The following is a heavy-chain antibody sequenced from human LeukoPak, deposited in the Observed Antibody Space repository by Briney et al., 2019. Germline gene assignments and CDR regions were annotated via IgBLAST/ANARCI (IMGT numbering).Heavy chain of an antibody. CDR3: ARGEYCSSTSCTADYYYYGMDV. Sequence: ASVKVSCKASGYTFTSYDINWVRQATGQGLEWMGWMNPNSGNTGYAQKFQGRVTMTRNTSISTAYMELSSLRSEDTAVYYCARGEYCSSTSCTADYYYYGMDVWGQGTTVTVSS. D-gene: IGHD2-2*01. CDR2: MNPNSGNT. CDR1: GYTFTSYD. J-gene: IGHJ6*02. V-gene: IGHV1-8*01.